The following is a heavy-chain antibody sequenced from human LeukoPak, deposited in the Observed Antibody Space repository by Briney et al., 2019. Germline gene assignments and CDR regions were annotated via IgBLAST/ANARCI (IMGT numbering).Heavy chain of an antibody. CDR2: INPSGGST. V-gene: IGHV1-46*01. Sequence: ASVKVSCKASGYTFTSYYMHWVRQAPGQGLEWMGIINPSGGSTSYAQKFQGRVTMTRDTSTSTVYMELSSLRSEDTAVYYCARDRGRVGATDAFDIWGQGAMVTVSS. J-gene: IGHJ3*02. CDR1: GYTFTSYY. CDR3: ARDRGRVGATDAFDI. D-gene: IGHD1-26*01.